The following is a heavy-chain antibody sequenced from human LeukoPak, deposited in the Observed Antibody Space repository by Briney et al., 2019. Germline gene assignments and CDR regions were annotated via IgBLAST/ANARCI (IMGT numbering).Heavy chain of an antibody. V-gene: IGHV3-48*03. D-gene: IGHD5-18*01. CDR3: ARGGYSYGYHY. CDR1: GSTFSSYE. J-gene: IGHJ4*02. CDR2: ISSSGSIM. Sequence: PGGSLRLSCAASGSTFSSYEMNWVRQAPGKGLEWLSYISSSGSIMYYADSVKGRFTISRDNAKNSLYLQMSSLRAEDTAVYYCARGGYSYGYHYWGQGTLVTVSS.